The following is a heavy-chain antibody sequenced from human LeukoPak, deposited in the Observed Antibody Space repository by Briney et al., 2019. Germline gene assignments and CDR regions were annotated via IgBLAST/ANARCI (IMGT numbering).Heavy chain of an antibody. CDR2: IIPIFGTA. D-gene: IGHD2-15*01. V-gene: IGHV1-69*06. CDR1: GGTFSNYA. J-gene: IGHJ5*01. CDR3: ARGALDAATPFDS. Sequence: SVKVSCKASGGTFSNYAISWVRQAPGQGLEWMGGIIPIFGTANYAQKFRGRVTITADKSTRTAYMELSSLRSEDTAVYYCARGALDAATPFDSWGQGTLVTVSS.